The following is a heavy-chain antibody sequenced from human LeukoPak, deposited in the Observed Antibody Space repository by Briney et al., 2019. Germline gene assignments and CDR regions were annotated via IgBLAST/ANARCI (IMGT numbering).Heavy chain of an antibody. CDR1: GYSFTSYW. J-gene: IGHJ3*02. CDR3: ASLEYSSSSGNDAFDI. CDR2: IYPGDSDT. D-gene: IGHD6-6*01. V-gene: IGHV5-51*01. Sequence: GESLKISCKGSGYSFTSYWIGWVRQMPGKGLEWMGIIYPGDSDTRYSPSFQGQVTISADKSISTAYLQWSSPKASDTAMYYCASLEYSSSSGNDAFDIWGQGTMVTVSS.